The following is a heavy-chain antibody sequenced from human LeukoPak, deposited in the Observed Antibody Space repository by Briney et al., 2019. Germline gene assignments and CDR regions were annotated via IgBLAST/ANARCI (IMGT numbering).Heavy chain of an antibody. Sequence: SETLSLTCTVSGGSISSGGYYWSWIRQHPGKGLEWIGYIYYSGSTYYNPSLKSRVTISVDTSKNQFSLKQSSVTAADTAVYYCARAQGGRGITMVRGVNLYNWFDPWGQGTLVTVSS. CDR3: ARAQGGRGITMVRGVNLYNWFDP. CDR2: IYYSGST. CDR1: GGSISSGGYY. J-gene: IGHJ5*02. V-gene: IGHV4-31*03. D-gene: IGHD3-10*01.